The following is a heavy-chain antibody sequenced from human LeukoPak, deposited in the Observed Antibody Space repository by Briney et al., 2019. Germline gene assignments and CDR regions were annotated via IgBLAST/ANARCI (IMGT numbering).Heavy chain of an antibody. Sequence: GASVKVSCKTSGYTFTDFYIHWVRRAPGQGLEWMGRINPNNGGTNYAQRFQGRVTMTRDTSISTVYMELSRLTSDDTAVYYCARIEYPTDYWGQGTLVTVSS. D-gene: IGHD2/OR15-2a*01. V-gene: IGHV1-2*06. CDR1: GYTFTDFY. J-gene: IGHJ4*02. CDR2: INPNNGGT. CDR3: ARIEYPTDY.